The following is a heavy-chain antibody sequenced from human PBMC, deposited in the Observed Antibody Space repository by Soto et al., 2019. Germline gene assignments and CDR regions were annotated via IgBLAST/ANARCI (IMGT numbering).Heavy chain of an antibody. J-gene: IGHJ4*02. CDR3: VRDSPGYSRGAD. V-gene: IGHV3-15*07. CDR1: GFSFIDAW. Sequence: EVQLVESGGGLVKPGGSLRLTCAASGFSFIDAWMNWVRQVPGKGLEWVGHIKSRPAGGTTVYAAPVQGRFSISRDDSRNTVYLQMNSLRTEDTALYYCVRDSPGYSRGADWGQGTLVTVSS. CDR2: IKSRPAGGTT. D-gene: IGHD5-12*01.